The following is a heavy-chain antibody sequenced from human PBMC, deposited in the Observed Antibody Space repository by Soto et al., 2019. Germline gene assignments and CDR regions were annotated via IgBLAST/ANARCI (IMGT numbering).Heavy chain of an antibody. CDR3: ARDHYGDYYFHY. CDR1: GVSISSYY. J-gene: IGHJ4*02. CDR2: IYYSGST. V-gene: IGHV4-59*01. D-gene: IGHD4-17*01. Sequence: SETLSLPCTVSGVSISSYYWSWFRQPPGKGLEWIGYIYYSGSTNYNPSLKSRVTISVDTSKNQFSLKLSSVTAADTAVYYCARDHYGDYYFHYWGQGTLVTVS.